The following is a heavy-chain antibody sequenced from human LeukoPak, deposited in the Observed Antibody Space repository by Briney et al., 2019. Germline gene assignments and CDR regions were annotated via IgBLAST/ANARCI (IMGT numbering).Heavy chain of an antibody. CDR1: GYTFTSFG. CDR3: ARDRGSGSYSYSWFDP. V-gene: IGHV1-18*01. D-gene: IGHD3-10*01. J-gene: IGHJ5*02. CDR2: INVYNGNT. Sequence: GASVKLSCKASGYTFTSFGISWVRQAPGQGLEWMGWINVYNGNTNYAEKLQGRVTMTTDTSTSTAYMELRNLRSDDTAVYYCARDRGSGSYSYSWFDPWGQGSLVTVSS.